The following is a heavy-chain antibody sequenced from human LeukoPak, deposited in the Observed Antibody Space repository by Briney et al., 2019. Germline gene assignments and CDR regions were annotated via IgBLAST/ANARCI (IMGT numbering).Heavy chain of an antibody. CDR2: IYHSGST. CDR1: GYPISSGYY. Sequence: KTSETLSLTCTVSGYPISSGYYWGWIRQPPGEGLEWIGSIYHSGSTYYNPSLNSRDTISVDTSKNQFSLKLSSVTAADTAVYYCARETIEAHYYGSGTYYLAHAFDIWGQGTMVTVSS. V-gene: IGHV4-38-2*02. D-gene: IGHD3-10*01. J-gene: IGHJ3*02. CDR3: ARETIEAHYYGSGTYYLAHAFDI.